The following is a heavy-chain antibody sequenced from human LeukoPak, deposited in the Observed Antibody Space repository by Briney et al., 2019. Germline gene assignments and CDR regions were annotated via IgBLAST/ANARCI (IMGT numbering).Heavy chain of an antibody. CDR1: GFTFSSNA. D-gene: IGHD6-6*01. CDR3: SRLIAARTPYYFDY. Sequence: QSGGSLRLSCAASGFTFSSNAMSWVRQAPGKGLEWVSGINCSGGSTYYADSVKGRFTISRDNSKNTLYLQMNNLRAEDTAVYYCSRLIAARTPYYFDYWGQGTLVTVSS. V-gene: IGHV3-23*01. J-gene: IGHJ4*02. CDR2: INCSGGST.